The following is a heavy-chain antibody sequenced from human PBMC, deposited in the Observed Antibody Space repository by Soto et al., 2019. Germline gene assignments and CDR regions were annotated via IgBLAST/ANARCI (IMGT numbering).Heavy chain of an antibody. CDR3: VKDRDSNSWPSRDV. J-gene: IGHJ6*02. D-gene: IGHD3-22*01. CDR1: GYTFTRNG. V-gene: IGHV1-18*01. CDR2: ISPNSGNI. Sequence: QVHLVQSGAEVKKPVASVNVSCKTSGYTFTRNGISWVRQAPGPGLEWMGWISPNSGNIKYAQKLQGRVIMTTDTSTSTAYMELRSLRFDDTAVYYCVKDRDSNSWPSRDVWGPGTTVTVSS.